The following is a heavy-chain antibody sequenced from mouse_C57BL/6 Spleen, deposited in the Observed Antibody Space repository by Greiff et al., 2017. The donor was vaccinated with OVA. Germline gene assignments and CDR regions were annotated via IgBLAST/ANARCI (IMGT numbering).Heavy chain of an antibody. CDR2: INPGSGGT. D-gene: IGHD2-5*01. J-gene: IGHJ2*01. Sequence: QVHVKQSGAELVRPGTSVKVSCKASGYAFTNYLIEWVKQRPGQGLEWIGVINPGSGGTNYNEKFKGKATLTADKSSSTAYMQLSSLTSEDSAVYFCARRAYSNYVYLDYWGQGTTLTVSS. CDR3: ARRAYSNYVYLDY. V-gene: IGHV1-54*01. CDR1: GYAFTNYL.